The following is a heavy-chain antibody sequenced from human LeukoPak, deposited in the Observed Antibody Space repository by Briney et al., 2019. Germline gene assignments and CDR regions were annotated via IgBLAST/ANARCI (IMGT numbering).Heavy chain of an antibody. Sequence: PSETLSLTCTVSGGSISSYYWSWIRQPPGKGLEWMGYIYYSGSNNYNPYLKSRVTISVDTSKNQFSLKLSSVTAADTAVYYCVGRTMVRGDTDPPQDYWGQGTLVTVSS. J-gene: IGHJ4*02. CDR1: GGSISSYY. CDR3: VGRTMVRGDTDPPQDY. CDR2: IYYSGSN. D-gene: IGHD3-10*01. V-gene: IGHV4-59*01.